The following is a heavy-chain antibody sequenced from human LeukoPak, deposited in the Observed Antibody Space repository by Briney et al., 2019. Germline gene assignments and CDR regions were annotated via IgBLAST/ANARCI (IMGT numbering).Heavy chain of an antibody. CDR3: AREKGRNYFDY. V-gene: IGHV3-48*03. Sequence: GGSLRLSCAASGFTFSSYEINWVRQAPGKGLEWVSYISSSGSTIYYADSAKGRFTISRDNAENSLYLQMNSLRAEDTAVYYCAREKGRNYFDYWGQGTLVTVCS. J-gene: IGHJ4*02. D-gene: IGHD3-10*01. CDR1: GFTFSSYE. CDR2: ISSSGSTI.